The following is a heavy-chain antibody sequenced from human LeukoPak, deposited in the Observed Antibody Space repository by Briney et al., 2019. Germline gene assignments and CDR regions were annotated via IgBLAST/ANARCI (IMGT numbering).Heavy chain of an antibody. CDR3: VRVRGSYAFDF. CDR1: GYTFTGHD. D-gene: IGHD1-26*01. CDR2: MNPKTGNT. V-gene: IGHV1-8*01. Sequence: ASVKVSCKASGYTFTGHDINWVRQATGQGLEWMGWMNPKTGNTGYAQKFQGRVTMTRDTSINTAYLELYSLRSEDTAVYYCVRVRGSYAFDFWGQGTPLTVSS. J-gene: IGHJ4*02.